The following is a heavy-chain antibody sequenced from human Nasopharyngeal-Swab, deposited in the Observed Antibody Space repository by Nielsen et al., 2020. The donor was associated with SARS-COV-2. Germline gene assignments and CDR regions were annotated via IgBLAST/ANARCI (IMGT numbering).Heavy chain of an antibody. V-gene: IGHV3-23*01. D-gene: IGHD4-17*01. CDR2: ISGSGGST. CDR3: AATVTTGSYDFDY. Sequence: WIRQPPGKGLEWVSAISGSGGSTYYADSVKGRFTISRDNSKNTLYLQMNSLRSEDTAVYYCAATVTTGSYDFDYWGQGTLVTAPQ. J-gene: IGHJ4*02.